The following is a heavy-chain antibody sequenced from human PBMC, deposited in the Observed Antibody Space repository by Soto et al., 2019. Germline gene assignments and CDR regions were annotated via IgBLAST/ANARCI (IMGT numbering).Heavy chain of an antibody. V-gene: IGHV3-11*01. D-gene: IGHD3-3*01. J-gene: IGHJ4*02. Sequence: SLRLSCAASGFTFSDYYMSWIRQAPGKGLEWVSYISSSGSTIYYADSVKGRFTISRDNAKNSLYLQMNSLRAEDTAVYYCARSSLYDFWSGYQYYFDYWGQGTLVTVSS. CDR2: ISSSGSTI. CDR1: GFTFSDYY. CDR3: ARSSLYDFWSGYQYYFDY.